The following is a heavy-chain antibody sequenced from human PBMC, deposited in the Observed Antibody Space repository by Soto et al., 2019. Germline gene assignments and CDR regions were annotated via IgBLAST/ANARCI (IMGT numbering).Heavy chain of an antibody. V-gene: IGHV1-18*01. CDR2: ISAYNGNT. CDR1: GYTFTSYG. CDR3: ARLTIFGADYYYYGMDV. Sequence: QVQLVQSGAEVKKPGASVKVSCKASGYTFTSYGISWVRQAPGQGLEWMGWISAYNGNTNYAQKLQGRVTMTTDTSTSTAYLELRSLRSDDTAVYYCARLTIFGADYYYYGMDVWGQGTTVTVSS. J-gene: IGHJ6*02. D-gene: IGHD3-3*01.